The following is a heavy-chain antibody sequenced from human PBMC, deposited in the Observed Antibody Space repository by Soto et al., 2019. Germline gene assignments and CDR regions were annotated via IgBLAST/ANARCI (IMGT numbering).Heavy chain of an antibody. CDR2: ISGSGGST. CDR1: GFTFSSYA. V-gene: IGHV3-23*01. Sequence: GSLRLSCAASGFTFSSYAMSWVRQAPGKGLEWVSAISGSGGSTYYADSVKGRFTISRDDSKNTAYLQMNSLKTEDTAVYYCTRLRLDSLFQHWGQGTLVTVSS. CDR3: TRLRLDSLFQH. J-gene: IGHJ1*01. D-gene: IGHD2-15*01.